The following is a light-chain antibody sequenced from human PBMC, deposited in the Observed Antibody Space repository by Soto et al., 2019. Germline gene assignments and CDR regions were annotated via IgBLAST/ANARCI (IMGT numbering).Light chain of an antibody. V-gene: IGKV3-11*01. J-gene: IGKJ1*01. CDR2: DAS. Sequence: EIVNTQSPPILSENPGERATLSCRASQSIYSNLAWYQQKPGQAPRLLIYDASNRATGVPARFSGSRSGTDFTLTISDLEPADFGLYYCQQRLNWPPGFGQGTKVDIK. CDR1: QSIYSN. CDR3: QQRLNWPPG.